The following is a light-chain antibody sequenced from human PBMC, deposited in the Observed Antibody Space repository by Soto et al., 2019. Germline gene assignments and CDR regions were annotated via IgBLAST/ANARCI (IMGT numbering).Light chain of an antibody. J-gene: IGKJ4*01. CDR2: GAS. CDR3: QQTYSDIS. CDR1: QTISTY. Sequence: DVRMTQSPSSLSASVGDTITITCRASQTISTYLNWFQQKSGESPRLLIYGASTLHDGVPSRFSGSGSGADFTLTISGLQPEDFATYHGQQTYSDISFGGGTRVE. V-gene: IGKV1-39*01.